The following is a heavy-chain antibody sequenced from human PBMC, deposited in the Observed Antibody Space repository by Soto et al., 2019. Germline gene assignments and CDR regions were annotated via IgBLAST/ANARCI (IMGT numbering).Heavy chain of an antibody. Sequence: SETLSITCTVSGGSISSSSYYWGWIRQPPGKGLEWIGSIYYSGSTYYNPSLKSRVTISVDTSKNQFSLKLSSVTAADTAVYYCASTYYYDSSGPSWGQGTLVTVSS. CDR2: IYYSGST. D-gene: IGHD3-22*01. CDR3: ASTYYYDSSGPS. V-gene: IGHV4-39*01. J-gene: IGHJ4*02. CDR1: GGSISSSSYY.